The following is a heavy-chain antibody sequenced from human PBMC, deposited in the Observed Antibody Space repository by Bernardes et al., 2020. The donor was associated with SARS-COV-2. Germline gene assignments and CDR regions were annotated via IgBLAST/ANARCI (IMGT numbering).Heavy chain of an antibody. V-gene: IGHV1-18*04. D-gene: IGHD2-2*01. CDR2: INAYTGNT. CDR3: ARDRVVLAAIREIDY. Sequence: ASVKVSCKASGYTFTSYGISWVRQAPGQGLEWMGWINAYTGNTHYAQKFHGRVTMTTDTSTSTAYMELRSLRSDDTAVYYCARDRVVLAAIREIDYWGQGTLVTGAS. CDR1: GYTFTSYG. J-gene: IGHJ4*02.